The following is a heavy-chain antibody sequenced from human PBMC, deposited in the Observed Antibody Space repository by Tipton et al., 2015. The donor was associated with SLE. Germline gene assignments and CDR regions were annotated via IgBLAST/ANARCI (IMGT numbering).Heavy chain of an antibody. CDR1: GGSVSSGKHY. V-gene: IGHV4-61*02. Sequence: TLSLTCTVSGGSVSSGKHYWNWIRQPAGKGLEWIGRVYTSGYTNYNPSLKSRVAMSVDTSKNQFSLTLTSVTAADTAVYYCARQGFGVVVPFEYGGQGNLVTVSS. CDR2: VYTSGYT. J-gene: IGHJ4*02. CDR3: ARQGFGVVVPFEY. D-gene: IGHD3-3*01.